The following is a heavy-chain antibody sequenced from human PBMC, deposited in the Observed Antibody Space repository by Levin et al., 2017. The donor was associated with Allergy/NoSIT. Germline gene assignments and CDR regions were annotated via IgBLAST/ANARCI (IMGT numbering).Heavy chain of an antibody. J-gene: IGHJ1*01. Sequence: SGPTLVKPTQTLTLTCTFSGFSLSPSGVGVGCIRQPPGKALEWLALIYWDDDKRYSPSLKSRLTITKDTSKNQVVLTMTNMDPVDTATYYCAHAFTSYSGSWYSQYFQHWGQGTLVTVSS. D-gene: IGHD6-13*01. CDR2: IYWDDDK. CDR1: GFSLSPSGVG. CDR3: AHAFTSYSGSWYSQYFQH. V-gene: IGHV2-5*02.